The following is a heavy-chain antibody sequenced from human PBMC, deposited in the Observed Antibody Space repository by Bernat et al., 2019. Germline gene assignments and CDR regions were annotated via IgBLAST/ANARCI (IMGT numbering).Heavy chain of an antibody. D-gene: IGHD3-10*01. V-gene: IGHV3-7*03. CDR1: GFTFSNAW. CDR3: AREYYYGSGGAQFYYYYYMDV. J-gene: IGHJ6*03. Sequence: EVQLVESGGGLVKPGGSLRLSCAASGFTFSNAWMSWVRQAPGKGLEWVANIKQDGSEKYYVDSVKGRFTISRDNAKNSLYLQMNSLRAEDTAVYYCAREYYYGSGGAQFYYYYYMDVWGKGTTVTVSS. CDR2: IKQDGSEK.